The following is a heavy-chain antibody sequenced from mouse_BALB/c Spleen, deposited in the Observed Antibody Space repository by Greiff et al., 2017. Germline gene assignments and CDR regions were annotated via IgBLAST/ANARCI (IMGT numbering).Heavy chain of an antibody. D-gene: IGHD1-1*02. V-gene: IGHV1-18*01. CDR1: GYTFTEYT. CDR3: ARTGYYRWYFDV. J-gene: IGHJ1*01. Sequence: EVKLVESGPELVKPGASVKISCKTSGYTFTEYTMHWVKQSHGKSLEWIGGINPNNGGTSYNQKFKGKATLTVDKSSSTAYMELRSLTSEDSAVYYCARTGYYRWYFDVWGAGTTVTVSS. CDR2: INPNNGGT.